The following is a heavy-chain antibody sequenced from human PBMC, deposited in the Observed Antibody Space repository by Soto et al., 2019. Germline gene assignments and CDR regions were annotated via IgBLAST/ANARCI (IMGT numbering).Heavy chain of an antibody. J-gene: IGHJ4*02. D-gene: IGHD2-21*02. Sequence: EVQLLESGGGLVQPGGSLRLSCAGSGFTFRAYTMACVRQAPGKGLEWVSGIDGRDGTYYADSVKGRFNISRDSSRNTLFLQMNSLRADDTAVYYCAKTGPVTARIRFDYWGQGALVTVSS. CDR3: AKTGPVTARIRFDY. CDR1: GFTFRAYT. CDR2: IDGRDGT. V-gene: IGHV3-23*01.